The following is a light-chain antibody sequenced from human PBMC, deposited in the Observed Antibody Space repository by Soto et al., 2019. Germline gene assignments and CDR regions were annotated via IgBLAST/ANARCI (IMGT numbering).Light chain of an antibody. Sequence: VLTQSPVTLSLSPGDRATLSCRASQSVSSLLAWYQQKPCQAPRLLVYGASNRATGIPARFSGSGSGTDFTLTISSIEPDACGVYYCHQRSNWPTSFGPGTTVDGK. CDR2: GAS. V-gene: IGKV3-11*01. CDR3: HQRSNWPTS. CDR1: QSVSSL. J-gene: IGKJ3*01.